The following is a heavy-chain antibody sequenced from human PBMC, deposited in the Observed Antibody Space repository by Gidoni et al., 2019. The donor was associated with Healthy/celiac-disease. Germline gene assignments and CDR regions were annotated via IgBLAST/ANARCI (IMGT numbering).Heavy chain of an antibody. CDR1: GYTFTSYD. D-gene: IGHD3-3*01. CDR2: MNPNSGNT. J-gene: IGHJ4*02. Sequence: QVQLVQSGAEVKKTGASVKVSCKASGYTFTSYDINWVRQATGQGLEWMGWMNPNSGNTGYAQKFQGRVTMTRNTSISTAYMELSSLRSEDTAVYYCARGRYYDFWSGYYSGDLDYWGQGTLVTVSS. V-gene: IGHV1-8*01. CDR3: ARGRYYDFWSGYYSGDLDY.